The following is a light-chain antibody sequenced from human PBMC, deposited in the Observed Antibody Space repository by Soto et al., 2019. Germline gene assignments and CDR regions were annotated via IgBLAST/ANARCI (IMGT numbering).Light chain of an antibody. CDR1: QSVSSSY. CDR2: GAS. V-gene: IGKV3-20*01. CDR3: QHSYTVPIA. Sequence: EIVLTQSPGTLSLSPGERATLSCRASQSVSSSYLAWYQQKPGQAPRLLIYGASSRATGIPDRFSGSGSGTEFTLTISGLQPEDFATYYCQHSYTVPIAFGQGTRLEIK. J-gene: IGKJ5*01.